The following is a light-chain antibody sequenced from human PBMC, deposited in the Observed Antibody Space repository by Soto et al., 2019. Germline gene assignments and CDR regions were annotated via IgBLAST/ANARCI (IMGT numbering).Light chain of an antibody. J-gene: IGLJ3*02. CDR1: NIGSKS. CDR3: QVWDSSSDHPV. CDR2: DAS. V-gene: IGLV3-21*02. Sequence: SYELTQPPSVSVAPGQTARITCGGNNIGSKSVHWYQQKTGQAPVLVVYDASHRPSGITERFSGSNSGNTATLTISRVEAGDEADYYCQVWDSSSDHPVFGGGTKLTVL.